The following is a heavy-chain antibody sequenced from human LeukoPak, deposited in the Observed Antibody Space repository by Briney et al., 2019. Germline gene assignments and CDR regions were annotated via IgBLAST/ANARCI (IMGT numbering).Heavy chain of an antibody. J-gene: IGHJ4*02. Sequence: ASVKVSCKASGYTFTGYYIHWVRQAPGQGLEWMGRINPNTGGTYYPQKFQGRATMTRDTSVGTAYMELSRLRSDDTAVFYCAVTYYDVLTGYFPFDYWGQGTLVTISS. CDR2: INPNTGGT. D-gene: IGHD3-9*01. CDR3: AVTYYDVLTGYFPFDY. CDR1: GYTFTGYY. V-gene: IGHV1-2*06.